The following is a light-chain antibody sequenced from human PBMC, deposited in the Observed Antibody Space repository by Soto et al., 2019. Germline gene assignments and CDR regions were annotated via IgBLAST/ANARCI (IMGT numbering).Light chain of an antibody. V-gene: IGLV1-44*01. J-gene: IGLJ2*01. CDR3: AARDDSLRGLE. Sequence: QSVLTQPPSASGTPGQMVTISCSGSSSNIGSNTVNWYQQLPGMAPKLLIYNNGQRPSGVPDRFSGSKSGTSASLAISGLQSEDEADYYCAARDDSLRGLEFGGGTKLTVL. CDR1: SSNIGSNT. CDR2: NNG.